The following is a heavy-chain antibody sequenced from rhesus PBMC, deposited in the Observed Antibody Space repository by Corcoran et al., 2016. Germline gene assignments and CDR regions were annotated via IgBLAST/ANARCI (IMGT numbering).Heavy chain of an antibody. Sequence: QVQLQESGPGLVKPSETQALTCAVSGGSISSNYWSWIRQPPGKGREWSGRISGSGGSTSSNPSLRSRVTISTDTSKNQFSLKLSSVTAADTAVYYCARTWGYSGYRSGYFDYWGQGVLVTVSS. CDR1: GGSISSNY. CDR3: ARTWGYSGYRSGYFDY. V-gene: IGHV4-173*01. D-gene: IGHD5-42*01. CDR2: ISGSGGST. J-gene: IGHJ4*01.